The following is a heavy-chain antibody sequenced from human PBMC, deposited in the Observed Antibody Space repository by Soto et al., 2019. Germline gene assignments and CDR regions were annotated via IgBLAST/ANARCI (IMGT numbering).Heavy chain of an antibody. D-gene: IGHD6-19*01. CDR2: ISSSGSTI. CDR3: ARDLVAVAGIKSIDY. J-gene: IGHJ4*02. V-gene: IGHV3-11*01. Sequence: GGSLRLSCAASGFTFSDYYMSWIRQAPGKGLEWVSYISSSGSTIYYADSVKGRFTISRDNAKNSLYLQMNSLRAEDTAVYYCARDLVAVAGIKSIDYWGQGTLVTVSS. CDR1: GFTFSDYY.